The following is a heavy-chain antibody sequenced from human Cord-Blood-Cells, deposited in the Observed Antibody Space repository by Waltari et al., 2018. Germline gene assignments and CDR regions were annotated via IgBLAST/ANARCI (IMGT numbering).Heavy chain of an antibody. CDR3: ARGHITTNIASYYFDY. CDR1: GGSFSGYY. D-gene: IGHD1-1*01. J-gene: IGHJ4*02. CDR2: IKHSGST. V-gene: IGHV4-34*01. Sequence: QVQLQQWGAGLLKPSETLSLTCAVYGGSFSGYYWSCLRHPPGKGLEWIGEIKHSGSTNYNPSLKSRVTISVDTSKNQFSLKLSSVTAADTAVYYCARGHITTNIASYYFDYWGQGTLVTVSS.